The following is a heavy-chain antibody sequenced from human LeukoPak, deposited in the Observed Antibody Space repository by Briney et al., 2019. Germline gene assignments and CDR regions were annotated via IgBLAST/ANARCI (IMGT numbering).Heavy chain of an antibody. D-gene: IGHD6-19*01. CDR3: ATKQWLAPPPDS. J-gene: IGHJ4*02. CDR2: INTDGTVT. V-gene: IGHV3-74*01. CDR1: GFTFSKCW. Sequence: PGGSLRLSCAASGFTFSKCWMLWVRQAPGKGLESVSRINTDGTVTTYADSVKGRFTVSRDNADNTTFLQMNSVRDEDTAVYYCATKQWLAPPPDSWGQGTPVTVSS.